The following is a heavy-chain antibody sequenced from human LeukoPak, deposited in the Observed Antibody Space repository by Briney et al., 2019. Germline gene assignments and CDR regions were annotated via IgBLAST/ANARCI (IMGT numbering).Heavy chain of an antibody. V-gene: IGHV1-69*13. D-gene: IGHD2-2*01. J-gene: IGHJ6*03. CDR3: ARARYCSSTSCSTSNYYYYMDV. Sequence: ASVKVSCKASGGTFSSYAISWVRQAPGQGLEWMGGIIPIFGTANYAQKFQGRVTITADESTSTAYMELSSLRSEDTAVYYCARARYCSSTSCSTSNYYYYMDVWGKGTTVTVSS. CDR1: GGTFSSYA. CDR2: IIPIFGTA.